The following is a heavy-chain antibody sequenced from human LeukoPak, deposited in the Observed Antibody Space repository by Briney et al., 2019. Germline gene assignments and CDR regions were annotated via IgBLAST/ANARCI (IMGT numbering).Heavy chain of an antibody. CDR3: ARDRGIVGTTGYYYMDV. V-gene: IGHV3-11*04. D-gene: IGHD1-26*01. CDR2: IGSTI. J-gene: IGHJ6*03. Sequence: PGGSLRLSCVASGFTFSDYYMSWIRQAPGKGLEWVSYIGSTIYHADSVKGRFTISRDNAKNTLYLQMNSLRAEDTAVYYCARDRGIVGTTGYYYMDVWGKGTTVTVSS. CDR1: GFTFSDYY.